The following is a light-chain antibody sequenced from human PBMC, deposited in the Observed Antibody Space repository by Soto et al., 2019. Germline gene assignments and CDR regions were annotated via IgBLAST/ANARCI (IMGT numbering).Light chain of an antibody. CDR3: QQYYNYPLT. CDR2: AAS. J-gene: IGKJ4*01. Sequence: AIRMTQSPSSFSASTGDRVTITCRASQYISNYLAWYQQKPGKAPKPLIYAASTLQSGVPSRFSGSGSGTEFTLIISSLQSEDFATYYCQQYYNYPLTFGGGTKVDIK. CDR1: QYISNY. V-gene: IGKV1-8*01.